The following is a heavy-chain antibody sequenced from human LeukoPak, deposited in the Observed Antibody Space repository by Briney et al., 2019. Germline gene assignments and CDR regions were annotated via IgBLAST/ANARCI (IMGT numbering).Heavy chain of an antibody. CDR2: ITGTGGST. CDR1: GFTFASYA. J-gene: IGHJ3*02. CDR3: AKRGGSASKGAFDI. D-gene: IGHD5-12*01. V-gene: IGHV3-23*01. Sequence: GGSLRLSCAASGFTFASYAMSWVRQAPGKGLEWVSCITGTGGSTYYADSVKGRFTISRDKSKNTLYLQMNSLRAEDTAVYYCAKRGGSASKGAFDIWGQGTMVTVSS.